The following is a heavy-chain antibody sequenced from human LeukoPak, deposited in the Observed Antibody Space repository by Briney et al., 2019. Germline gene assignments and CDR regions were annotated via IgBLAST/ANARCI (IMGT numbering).Heavy chain of an antibody. D-gene: IGHD6-19*01. CDR3: AKDPPGSIAVAGGTCNN. CDR1: GFTFSSYG. Sequence: PGGSLRLSCAASGFTFSSYGMHWVRQAPGKGLEWVSAISGSGGSTYYADSVKGRFTISRDNSKNTLYLQMNSLRAEDTAVYYCAKDPPGSIAVAGGTCNNWGQGTLVTVSS. J-gene: IGHJ4*02. CDR2: ISGSGGST. V-gene: IGHV3-23*01.